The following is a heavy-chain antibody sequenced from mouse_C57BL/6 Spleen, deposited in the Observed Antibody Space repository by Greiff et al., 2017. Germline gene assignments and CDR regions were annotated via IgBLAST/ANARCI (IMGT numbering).Heavy chain of an antibody. CDR1: GFSLTSYG. J-gene: IGHJ4*01. V-gene: IGHV2-6*03. CDR3: ARNDGYYPYYAMDY. D-gene: IGHD2-3*01. CDR2: IWSDGST. Sequence: QVQLQQSGPGLVAPSQSLSITCTVSGFSLTSYGVHWVRQPPGKGLEWLVVIWSDGSTTYNSALKSRLSISKDNSKSQVFLKMNSLQTADTAMYYCARNDGYYPYYAMDYWGQGTSVTVSS.